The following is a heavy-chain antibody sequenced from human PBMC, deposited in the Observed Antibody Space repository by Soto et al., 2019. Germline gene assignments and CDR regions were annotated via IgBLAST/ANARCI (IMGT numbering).Heavy chain of an antibody. CDR2: ISGSGGST. Sequence: GGSLRLSCAASGFTFSSYAMSWVRQAPGKGLEWVSAISGSGGSTYYADSVKGRFTISRDNSKNTLYLQMNSLRAEDTAVYYCARGKQLRYFDWSLAYYMDVWGKGTTVTVSS. V-gene: IGHV3-23*01. CDR1: GFTFSSYA. D-gene: IGHD3-9*01. CDR3: ARGKQLRYFDWSLAYYMDV. J-gene: IGHJ6*03.